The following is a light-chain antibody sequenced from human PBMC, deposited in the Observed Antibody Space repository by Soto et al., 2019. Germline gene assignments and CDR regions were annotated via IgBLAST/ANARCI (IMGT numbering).Light chain of an antibody. CDR2: GAS. CDR1: QSVSTY. CDR3: QQYGSSPPWT. J-gene: IGKJ1*01. V-gene: IGKV3-20*01. Sequence: DNVWTQSPYTLSLSPRERATLSCRASQSVSTYLAWYQQKPGQGPRLLIYGASSRATGIPDRFSGSGSGTDFTLTISRLEPEDFAVYYCQQYGSSPPWTVGQGTKVDI.